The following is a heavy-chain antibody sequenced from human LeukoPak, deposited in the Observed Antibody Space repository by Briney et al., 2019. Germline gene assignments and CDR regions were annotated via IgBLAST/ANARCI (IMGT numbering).Heavy chain of an antibody. V-gene: IGHV3-11*01. D-gene: IGHD6-19*01. J-gene: IGHJ2*01. CDR3: ARSTSSGWYQRYFDL. CDR2: ISSSGSTI. Sequence: PGGSLRLSCAASGFTFSDYYMSWIRQAPGKGLEWVSYISSSGSTIYYADSVKGRFTISRDNAENSLYLQMNSLRAEDTAVYYCARSTSSGWYQRYFDLWGRGTLVTVSS. CDR1: GFTFSDYY.